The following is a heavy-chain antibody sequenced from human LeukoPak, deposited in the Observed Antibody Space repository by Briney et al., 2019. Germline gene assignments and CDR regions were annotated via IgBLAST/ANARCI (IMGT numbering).Heavy chain of an antibody. J-gene: IGHJ1*01. CDR1: GGTFSSYA. Sequence: ASVKVSCKASGGTFSSYAISWVRQAPGQGLEWMGRIIPILGIANYAQKFQGRVTITADKSTSTAYMELSSLRSEDTAVYYCATSIVGLTYDEHFQHWGQGTLVTVSS. D-gene: IGHD1-26*01. CDR2: IIPILGIA. CDR3: ATSIVGLTYDEHFQH. V-gene: IGHV1-69*04.